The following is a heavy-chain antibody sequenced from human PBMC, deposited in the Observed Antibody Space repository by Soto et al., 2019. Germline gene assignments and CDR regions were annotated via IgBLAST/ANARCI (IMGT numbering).Heavy chain of an antibody. D-gene: IGHD3-10*01. Sequence: QVQLVESGGGLVKPGGSLRLSCGSSGFSFSDYYMSWMRQAPGKGLEWVSLISGSGSTAHYAVSVKGRFTVSRDNAKNSLYLQMTSLRAEDSAVYYCVRDGSVRRMDVWGQGTTVTVSS. CDR2: ISGSGSTA. V-gene: IGHV3-11*01. CDR3: VRDGSVRRMDV. J-gene: IGHJ6*02. CDR1: GFSFSDYY.